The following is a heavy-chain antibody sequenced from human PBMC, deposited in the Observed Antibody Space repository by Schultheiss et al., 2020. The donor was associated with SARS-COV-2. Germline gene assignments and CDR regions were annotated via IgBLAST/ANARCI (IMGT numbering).Heavy chain of an antibody. D-gene: IGHD6-13*01. Sequence: GGSLRLSCAASGFTFSSYEMNWVRQAPGKGLEWVSYISSSGSTIYYADSVKGRFTISRDNAKNSLYLQMNSLRAEDTAVYYCARVFSGGSSWYGRLDYYYGMDVLGQGTTVTVSS. CDR2: ISSSGSTI. CDR3: ARVFSGGSSWYGRLDYYYGMDV. CDR1: GFTFSSYE. J-gene: IGHJ6*02. V-gene: IGHV3-48*03.